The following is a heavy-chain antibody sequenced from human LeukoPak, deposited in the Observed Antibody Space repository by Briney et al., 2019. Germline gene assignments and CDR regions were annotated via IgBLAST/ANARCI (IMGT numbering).Heavy chain of an antibody. CDR1: GGSISYYY. J-gene: IGHJ6*02. Sequence: SETLSLTCTVSGGSISYYYWSWIRQSRGKGLEWIGYIYYSGTTNYNPSLKSRVTISVDTSKNQFSLQLRSVTAADTAVYYCAREDPQTTVPEGMDVWGQGTTVTVSS. V-gene: IGHV4-59*01. D-gene: IGHD4-17*01. CDR2: IYYSGTT. CDR3: AREDPQTTVPEGMDV.